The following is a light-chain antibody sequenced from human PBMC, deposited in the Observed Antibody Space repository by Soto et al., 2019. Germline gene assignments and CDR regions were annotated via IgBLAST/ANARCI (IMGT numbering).Light chain of an antibody. V-gene: IGLV1-47*01. Sequence: QAVVTQPPSASGTPGQRVIISCSGSSSNIGSNYVYWYQQLPGTAPKLLIYKNNQRPSGVPDRFSGSKSGTSASLAISGLRSEDEADYYCAAWDDSLSGWVFGGGTKVTVL. CDR2: KNN. CDR3: AAWDDSLSGWV. CDR1: SSNIGSNY. J-gene: IGLJ3*02.